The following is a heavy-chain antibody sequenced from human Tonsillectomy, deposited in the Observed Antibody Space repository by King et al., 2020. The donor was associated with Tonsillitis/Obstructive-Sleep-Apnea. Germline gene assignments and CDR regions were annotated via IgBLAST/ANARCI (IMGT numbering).Heavy chain of an antibody. V-gene: IGHV3-74*01. CDR1: GFTFSSYW. Sequence: VQLVESGGGLVQPGVSLRLSCAASGFTFSSYWMHWVRQAPGKGLVWVSRINSDGTSTTYADSVKGRFTISRDHAKNTLYLQMNSLRAEDTAVYYCARDGPYDSSGSFDYWGQGTLVTVSS. J-gene: IGHJ4*02. CDR2: INSDGTST. D-gene: IGHD3-22*01. CDR3: ARDGPYDSSGSFDY.